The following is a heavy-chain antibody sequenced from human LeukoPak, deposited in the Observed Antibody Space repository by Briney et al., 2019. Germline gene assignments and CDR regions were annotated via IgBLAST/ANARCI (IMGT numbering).Heavy chain of an antibody. J-gene: IGHJ4*02. CDR1: GGSVTYTNYY. V-gene: IGHV4-39*01. D-gene: IGHD3-22*01. CDR3: ARYQYGDPNSSGYYSAGY. CDR2: IYYNGKT. Sequence: PSETLSLTCTVSGGSVTYTNYYWGWIRQPPGKGLQWIGVIYYNGKTYYNPSLKSRVTVAVDTSKNQFSLKLSSVTAADTAVYYCARYQYGDPNSSGYYSAGYWGQGTLVTVSS.